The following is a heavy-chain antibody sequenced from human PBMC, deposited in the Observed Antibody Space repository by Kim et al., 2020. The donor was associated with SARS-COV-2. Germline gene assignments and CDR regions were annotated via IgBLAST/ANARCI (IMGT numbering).Heavy chain of an antibody. CDR3: ARDVVAGAGTDYFDY. V-gene: IGHV1-18*04. CDR2: ISAYNGNT. Sequence: ASVKVSCKASGYTFTSYGISWVRQAPGQGLEWMGWISAYNGNTNYAQKLQGRVTMTTDTSTSTAYMELRSLRSDDTAVYYCARDVVAGAGTDYFDYWGQGTLVTVSS. CDR1: GYTFTSYG. D-gene: IGHD6-19*01. J-gene: IGHJ4*02.